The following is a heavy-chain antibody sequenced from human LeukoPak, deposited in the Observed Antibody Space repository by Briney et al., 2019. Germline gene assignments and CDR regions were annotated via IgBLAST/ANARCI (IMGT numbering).Heavy chain of an antibody. J-gene: IGHJ4*02. V-gene: IGHV3-74*01. CDR1: GFTFSSYW. Sequence: GGSLRLSCAASGFTFSSYWMHWVRQAPGKGLVWVSRINSDGSSTSYADSVKGRFTISRDNAKNTLYLQMTSLRAEDTAVYYCARDAGCGGDCYSFLDYWGQGTLVTVSS. CDR3: ARDAGCGGDCYSFLDY. CDR2: INSDGSST. D-gene: IGHD2-21*02.